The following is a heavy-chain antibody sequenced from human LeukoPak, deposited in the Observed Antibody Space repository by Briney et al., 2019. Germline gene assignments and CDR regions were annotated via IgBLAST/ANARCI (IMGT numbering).Heavy chain of an antibody. J-gene: IGHJ4*02. D-gene: IGHD1-7*01. CDR3: ASESGTTNGGLDY. CDR2: IYPGGSP. CDR1: GFTVSGSY. V-gene: IGHV3-53*01. Sequence: GGSLRLSCAASGFTVSGSYMSWVRQTPGKGLEWVSVIYPGGSPYYADSMKGRFTLSRDNSNNTVSLQMNSLRAEDTAVYYCASESGTTNGGLDYWGQGTLVTVSS.